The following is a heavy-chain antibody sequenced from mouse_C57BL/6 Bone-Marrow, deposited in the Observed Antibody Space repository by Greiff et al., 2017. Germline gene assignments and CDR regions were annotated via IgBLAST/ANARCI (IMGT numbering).Heavy chain of an antibody. J-gene: IGHJ3*01. V-gene: IGHV5-12*01. Sequence: EVKLMESGGGLVQPGGSLKLSCAASGFTFSDYYMYWVRQTPEKRLEWVAYISNGGGSTYYPDTVKGRFTISRDNAKNTLYLQMSRLKSEDTAMYYCARGGFGRGFAYWGQGTLVTVSA. CDR1: GFTFSDYY. CDR3: ARGGFGRGFAY. CDR2: ISNGGGST.